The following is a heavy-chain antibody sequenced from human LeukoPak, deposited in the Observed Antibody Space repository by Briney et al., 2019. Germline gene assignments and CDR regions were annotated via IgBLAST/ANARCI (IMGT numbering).Heavy chain of an antibody. J-gene: IGHJ4*02. CDR1: GFTFSWSW. V-gene: IGHV3-7*01. CDR2: INEDGSET. Sequence: GGSLRPSGAASGFTFSWSWMDWVRQAPGKGLEWVANINEDGSETSYVDSVKGRFTISRDNAKNSLYLQMDSLRVEDTAIYYCTKSLDYWGQGTLVTVSS. CDR3: TKSLDY.